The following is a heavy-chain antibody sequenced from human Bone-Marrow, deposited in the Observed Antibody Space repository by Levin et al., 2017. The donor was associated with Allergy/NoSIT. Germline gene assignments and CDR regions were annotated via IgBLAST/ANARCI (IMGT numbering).Heavy chain of an antibody. Sequence: GGSLRLSCVGSGLSFSDYSMNWVRQAPGKGLEWVASISSGSSYVFYEESMKGRVTISRDNAKNSLYLQMNSLIVEDTGVYFCASPGEYCVTTTACCIGFDIWGQGTVVTVSS. CDR2: ISSGSSYV. J-gene: IGHJ3*02. CDR1: GLSFSDYS. D-gene: IGHD2/OR15-2a*01. V-gene: IGHV3-21*01. CDR3: ASPGEYCVTTTACCIGFDI.